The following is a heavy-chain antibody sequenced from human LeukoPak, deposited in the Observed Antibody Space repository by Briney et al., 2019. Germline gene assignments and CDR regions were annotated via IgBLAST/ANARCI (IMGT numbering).Heavy chain of an antibody. V-gene: IGHV1-18*01. J-gene: IGHJ3*02. CDR1: GYTFTSYS. CDR2: ISAYNGNT. CDR3: AREILLESDAFDI. Sequence: GASVKVSFKASGYTFTSYSISWVRQAPGQGLEWMGWISAYNGNTNYAQKLQGRVTMTTDTSTSTAYMELRSLRSDDTAVYYCAREILLESDAFDIWGQGTMVTVSS. D-gene: IGHD5-18*01.